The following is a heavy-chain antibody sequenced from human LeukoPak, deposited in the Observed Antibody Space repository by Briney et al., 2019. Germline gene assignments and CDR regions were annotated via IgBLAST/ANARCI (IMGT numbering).Heavy chain of an antibody. D-gene: IGHD4-17*01. CDR3: AIPTLGDYSDNGGVGGI. CDR2: INHSGST. J-gene: IGHJ3*02. V-gene: IGHV4-34*01. CDR1: GGSFSGYY. Sequence: PSETLSLTCAVYGGSFSGYYWSWIRQPPGKGLEWIGEINHSGSTNYNPSLKSRVTISVDTSKNQFSLKLSSVTAADTAVYYCAIPTLGDYSDNGGVGGIWGQGTMVTVSS.